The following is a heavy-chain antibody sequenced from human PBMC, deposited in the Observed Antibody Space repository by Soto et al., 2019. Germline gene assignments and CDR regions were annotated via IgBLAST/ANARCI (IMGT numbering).Heavy chain of an antibody. V-gene: IGHV3-23*01. CDR1: GFTFSSYD. Sequence: GGSLRLSCAASGFTFSSYDMSWVRQAPGKGLEWVSTISGTGGNTYHADSVKGRFTISRDNSKNTLYLQMNSLRAEDTAVYYCAKDHCSNIVCYAGASSYWGQGTLVTVSS. D-gene: IGHD2-2*01. J-gene: IGHJ4*02. CDR2: ISGTGGNT. CDR3: AKDHCSNIVCYAGASSY.